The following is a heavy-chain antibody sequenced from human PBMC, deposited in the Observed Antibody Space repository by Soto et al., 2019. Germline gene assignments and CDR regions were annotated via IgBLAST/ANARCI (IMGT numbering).Heavy chain of an antibody. D-gene: IGHD6-19*01. J-gene: IGHJ4*02. CDR3: AKETFGVGWTLDF. CDR1: GFNFGDYT. Sequence: QLLESGGGLVQPGGSRRLSCAASGFNFGDYTMTWVRQAPGKGLVWISTISGGGGISYYADVVKGRFTITRDNSKNTLYLQMNSLKGEDTALYFCAKETFGVGWTLDFWGQGTLVTVSS. CDR2: ISGGGGIS. V-gene: IGHV3-23*01.